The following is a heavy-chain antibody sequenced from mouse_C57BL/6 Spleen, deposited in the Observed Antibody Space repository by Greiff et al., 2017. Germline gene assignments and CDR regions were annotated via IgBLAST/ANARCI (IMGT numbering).Heavy chain of an antibody. CDR2: IDPENGDT. D-gene: IGHD1-1*01. CDR1: GFNIKDDD. CDR3: TTWETTGAWCAY. J-gene: IGHJ3*01. Sequence: VHVQQSGAELVRPGASVTLSCTASGFNIKDDDMHWVKQRPEQGLEWIGWIDPENGDTDYATKFQGKATIPADTSSNTAYLQLSSLPSEDTAVYYCTTWETTGAWCAYWGQGTLVTVSA. V-gene: IGHV14-4*01.